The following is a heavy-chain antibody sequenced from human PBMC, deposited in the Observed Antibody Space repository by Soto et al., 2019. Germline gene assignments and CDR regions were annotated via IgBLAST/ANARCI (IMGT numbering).Heavy chain of an antibody. D-gene: IGHD2-2*01. CDR3: ARRGGVVVVPAAMLDYYYGMDV. V-gene: IGHV1-69*01. CDR2: IIPIFGTA. J-gene: IGHJ6*02. Sequence: QVQLVQSGAEVKKPGSSVKVSCKASGGTFSSYAISWVRQAPGQGLEWMGGIIPIFGTANYAQKFQGRVTITAEESTSTAYMELSSLRSEDTAVYYCARRGGVVVVPAAMLDYYYGMDVWGQGTTVTVSS. CDR1: GGTFSSYA.